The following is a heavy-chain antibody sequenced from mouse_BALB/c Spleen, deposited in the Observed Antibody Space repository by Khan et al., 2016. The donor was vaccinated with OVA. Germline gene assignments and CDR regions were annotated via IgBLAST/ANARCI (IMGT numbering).Heavy chain of an antibody. D-gene: IGHD1-1*01. CDR1: GFTFSTYG. J-gene: IGHJ3*01. V-gene: IGHV5-6*01. CDR3: TRLAYYYDSEGFAY. Sequence: EVQLVESGGDLVKPGGSLKLSCAASGFTFSTYGMSWVRQTPDKRLEWVATVSTDGSYTYYPDSVKGRFTISRDNAKNTLYLQMSGLKSEDTAMFYCTRLAYYYDSEGFAYWGQGTLVTVSA. CDR2: VSTDGSYT.